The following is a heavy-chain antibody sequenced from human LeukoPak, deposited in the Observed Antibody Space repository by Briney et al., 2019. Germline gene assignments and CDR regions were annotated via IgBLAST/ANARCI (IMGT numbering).Heavy chain of an antibody. D-gene: IGHD3-10*01. CDR2: IYSSGST. Sequence: TSETLSLTCTVSGDSISNYYWNWIRQPPGKGLEWIGYIYSSGSTNYNPSLKSRVTISVDTSKNQFSLKLSSVTAADTAVYHCARMADGSGSYRDRNAFDIWGQGTMVTVSS. V-gene: IGHV4-59*08. CDR1: GDSISNYY. CDR3: ARMADGSGSYRDRNAFDI. J-gene: IGHJ3*02.